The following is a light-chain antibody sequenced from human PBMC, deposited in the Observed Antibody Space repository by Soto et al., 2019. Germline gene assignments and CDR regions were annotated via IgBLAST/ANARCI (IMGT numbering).Light chain of an antibody. CDR1: QTINTR. V-gene: IGKV1-5*01. CDR2: DAS. J-gene: IGKJ1*01. Sequence: IQLTQSHSTLSSSVGDRVTITCRATQTINTRLAWYQQKPGKAPKLLIYDASSLESGVPSRFSGSVSGTDLTLSIRRLESDDFATYYCQQYHRYSTFGQGTKVDI. CDR3: QQYHRYST.